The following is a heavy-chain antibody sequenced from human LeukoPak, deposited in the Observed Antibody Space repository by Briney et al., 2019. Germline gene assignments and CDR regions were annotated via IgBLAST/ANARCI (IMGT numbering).Heavy chain of an antibody. D-gene: IGHD6-13*01. J-gene: IGHJ4*02. CDR1: GFTFSSYW. V-gene: IGHV3-7*01. CDR3: ARGGVKSAAGTSDY. CDR2: IKEDGSEK. Sequence: GGSLRLSCAASGFTFSSYWMTWVRQAPGKGLEWVANIKEDGSEKYYVDSVKGRFTISRDNAKNSLYLQMNSLRAEDTAVYYCARGGVKSAAGTSDYWGQGTLVTVSS.